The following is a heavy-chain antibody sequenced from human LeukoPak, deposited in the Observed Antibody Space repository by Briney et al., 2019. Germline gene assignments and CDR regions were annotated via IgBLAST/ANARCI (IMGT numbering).Heavy chain of an antibody. CDR3: ARPSGSDSRENFDY. D-gene: IGHD1-26*01. V-gene: IGHV4-39*01. CDR1: GGSISSSSYY. J-gene: IGHJ4*02. Sequence: PSQTLSLTCTVSGGSISSSSYYWGWLRQTPGKGLEWHGSIYYTGSTYYKPSQKTRVTISVHTSKNQFSLKLSSVTGADTAVYYGARPSGSDSRENFDYWGQGTLVTVSS. CDR2: IYYTGST.